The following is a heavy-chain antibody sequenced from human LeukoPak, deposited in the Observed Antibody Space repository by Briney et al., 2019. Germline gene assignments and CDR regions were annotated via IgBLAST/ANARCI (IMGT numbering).Heavy chain of an antibody. D-gene: IGHD4-17*01. CDR3: ARSATVTNYYYGMDV. J-gene: IGHJ6*02. CDR1: GGSISSYY. V-gene: IGHV4-59*01. Sequence: SETLSLTCTVSGGSISSYYWSWIRQPPGKGLEWIGYIYYSGSTNYNPSLKSRVTISVDTSKNQFSLELSSVTAADTAVYYCARSATVTNYYYGMDVWGQGTTVTVSS. CDR2: IYYSGST.